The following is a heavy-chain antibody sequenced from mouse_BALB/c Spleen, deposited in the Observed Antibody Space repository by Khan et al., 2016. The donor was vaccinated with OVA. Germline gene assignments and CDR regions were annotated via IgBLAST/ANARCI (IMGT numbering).Heavy chain of an antibody. V-gene: IGHV1-4*01. CDR1: GYTFTSYT. J-gene: IGHJ2*01. CDR3: ARTHER. CDR2: INPSSGYT. Sequence: EGGAELARPGASVKMSCKASGYTFTSYTMHWVKQRPGQGLEWIGYINPSSGYTKYNQKFKDKATLTADKSSSTAYMQLSSLTSEDSAVYFCARTHERWGQGTTLTVSS.